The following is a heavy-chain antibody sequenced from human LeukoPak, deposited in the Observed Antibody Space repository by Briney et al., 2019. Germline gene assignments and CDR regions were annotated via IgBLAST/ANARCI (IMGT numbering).Heavy chain of an antibody. Sequence: GGSLRLSCAASGFPFSSYAMYWVRQAPGKGLVWVSRVHGDGNNIGYADSVKGRFTIFRDNAKNTLYLQMNSLRPDDTAVYYCARARVGDSTDYWGQGTLVTVSS. J-gene: IGHJ4*02. CDR1: GFPFSSYA. CDR3: ARARVGDSTDY. V-gene: IGHV3-74*01. CDR2: VHGDGNNI. D-gene: IGHD1-26*01.